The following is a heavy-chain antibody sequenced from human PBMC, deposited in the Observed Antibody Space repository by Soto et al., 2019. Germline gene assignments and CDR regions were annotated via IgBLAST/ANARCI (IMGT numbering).Heavy chain of an antibody. J-gene: IGHJ3*02. D-gene: IGHD1-26*01. CDR3: ARDIWWEPGVDAFHI. V-gene: IGHV3-30-3*01. CDR2: VSKDGSNT. Sequence: QVQLVESGGGVVQPGRSLRLSCAASGFTFNFFAMHWVRQAPGKGLEWVAAVSKDGSNTYYADSVKGRFTISRDNPKNTLYRQMNSLRVEDTAVYYCARDIWWEPGVDAFHIWGQGTMVTVS. CDR1: GFTFNFFA.